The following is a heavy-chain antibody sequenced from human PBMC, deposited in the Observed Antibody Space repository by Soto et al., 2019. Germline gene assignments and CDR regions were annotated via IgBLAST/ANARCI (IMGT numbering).Heavy chain of an antibody. CDR2: ISGSGGST. D-gene: IGHD3-22*01. CDR1: GFTFSSYA. Sequence: QPGGSLRLSCVASGFTFSSYAMSWVRQAPGKGLEWVSAISGSGGSTYYADSVKGRFTISRDNSKNTLYLQMNSLRAEDTAVYYCAKDSTYYYDSSGYYYNYFDCWRQGTLVTVSS. J-gene: IGHJ4*02. CDR3: AKDSTYYYDSSGYYYNYFDC. V-gene: IGHV3-23*01.